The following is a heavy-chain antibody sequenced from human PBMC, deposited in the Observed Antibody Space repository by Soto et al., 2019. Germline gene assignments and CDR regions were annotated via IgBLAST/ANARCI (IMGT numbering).Heavy chain of an antibody. CDR3: ARDYVMDV. J-gene: IGHJ6*02. Sequence: EVQLVESGGGLVKPGGSLRLSCAASGFTFSGDAMNWVRQSPGKGLEWVSSISTTSTHIYYADSVKGRFTISRDNANNSLHLQMNDLRAEDTAVYYCARDYVMDVWGQGTTVTVSS. CDR1: GFTFSGDA. D-gene: IGHD3-10*02. V-gene: IGHV3-21*01. CDR2: ISTTSTHI.